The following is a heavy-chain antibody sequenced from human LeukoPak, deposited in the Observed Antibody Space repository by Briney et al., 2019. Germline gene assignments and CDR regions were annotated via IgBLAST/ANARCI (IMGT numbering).Heavy chain of an antibody. Sequence: ASVKVSSKTSGYTFTVYYMHWVRHDPGQGLEWMGWINPSSGGTNYAQKFQGRVTMTRDTSISTAYMEMSSLRSDDTAVYYCARDGEYYGSGSIFRFDYWGQGTLVTVSS. V-gene: IGHV1-2*02. J-gene: IGHJ4*02. CDR2: INPSSGGT. CDR1: GYTFTVYY. CDR3: ARDGEYYGSGSIFRFDY. D-gene: IGHD3-10*01.